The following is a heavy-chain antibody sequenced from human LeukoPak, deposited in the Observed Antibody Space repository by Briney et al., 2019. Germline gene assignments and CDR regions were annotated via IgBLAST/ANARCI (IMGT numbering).Heavy chain of an antibody. V-gene: IGHV3-30*03. J-gene: IGHJ4*02. Sequence: GGSLRLSCAASGFTFSSYNMNWVRQAPGKGLEWVAVISYDGSNKYYADSVKGRFTISRDNSKNTLYLQMNSLRAEDTAVYYCARDGGRWLQSPHYYFDYWGQGTLVTVSS. CDR2: ISYDGSNK. CDR1: GFTFSSYN. CDR3: ARDGGRWLQSPHYYFDY. D-gene: IGHD5-24*01.